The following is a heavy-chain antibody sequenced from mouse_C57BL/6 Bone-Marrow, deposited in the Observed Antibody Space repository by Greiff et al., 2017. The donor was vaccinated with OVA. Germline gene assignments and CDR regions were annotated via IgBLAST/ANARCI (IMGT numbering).Heavy chain of an antibody. V-gene: IGHV1-54*01. J-gene: IGHJ1*03. CDR1: GYAFTNYL. D-gene: IGHD2-4*01. Sequence: VQLQQSGAELVRPGTSVKVSCKASGYAFTNYLIAWVKQRPGQGLEWIGVINTGSGGTNYNEKLKGKATLTADKSSSTAYMQLSSLTSEDSAGYFCARKGGYDYDGGYFDVWGTGTTVTVSS. CDR3: ARKGGYDYDGGYFDV. CDR2: INTGSGGT.